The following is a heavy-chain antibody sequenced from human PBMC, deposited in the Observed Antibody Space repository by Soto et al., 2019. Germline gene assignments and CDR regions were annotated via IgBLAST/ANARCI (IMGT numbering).Heavy chain of an antibody. D-gene: IGHD1-26*01. CDR3: AKDPGIVGAKNYYYYGMDV. CDR2: ISYDGSNK. CDR1: GFTFSSYG. Sequence: QPGGSLRLSCAASGFTFSSYGMHWVRQAPGKGLEWVAVISYDGSNKYYADSVKGRFTISRDNSKNTLYLQMNSLRAEDTAVYYCAKDPGIVGAKNYYYYGMDVWGQGTTVTVS. V-gene: IGHV3-30*18. J-gene: IGHJ6*02.